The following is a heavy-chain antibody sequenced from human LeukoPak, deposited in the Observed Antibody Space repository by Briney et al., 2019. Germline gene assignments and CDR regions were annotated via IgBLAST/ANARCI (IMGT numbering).Heavy chain of an antibody. Sequence: ASVKVSCKASGGTFSSYAISWVRQAPGQGLEWMGWINPNSGGTNYAQKFQGRVTMTRDTSISTAYMELSRLRSDDTAVYYCARDSKDDPPDFDYWGQGTLVTVSS. CDR1: GGTFSSYA. CDR2: INPNSGGT. J-gene: IGHJ4*02. V-gene: IGHV1-2*02. CDR3: ARDSKDDPPDFDY. D-gene: IGHD2-15*01.